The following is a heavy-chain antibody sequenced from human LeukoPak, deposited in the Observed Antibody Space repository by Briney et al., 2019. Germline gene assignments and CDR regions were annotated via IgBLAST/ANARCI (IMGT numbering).Heavy chain of an antibody. CDR3: ARDIAVAGNNY. J-gene: IGHJ4*02. Sequence: GGSLRLSCAASGFTFSSYSMNWVRQAPGKGLEWVSSISSSSSYIYYADSVKGRFTISRDNAKNSLHLQMNSLRAEDTAVYYCARDIAVAGNNYWGQGTLVTVSS. V-gene: IGHV3-21*01. CDR2: ISSSSSYI. D-gene: IGHD6-19*01. CDR1: GFTFSSYS.